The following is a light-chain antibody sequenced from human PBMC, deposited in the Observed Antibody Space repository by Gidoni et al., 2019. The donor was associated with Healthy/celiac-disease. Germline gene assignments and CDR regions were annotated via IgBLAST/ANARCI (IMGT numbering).Light chain of an antibody. Sequence: DIQLTQSPSSLSASVGDRVTITCRASQGISNSLAWYHQKPGKAPKLRLDAASILESGVPSRFSGSGSGTDYTLTISSLLPEDFATYYCQQYYSTPWTFGQGTKVEIK. CDR3: QQYYSTPWT. V-gene: IGKV1-NL1*01. CDR1: QGISNS. J-gene: IGKJ1*01. CDR2: AAS.